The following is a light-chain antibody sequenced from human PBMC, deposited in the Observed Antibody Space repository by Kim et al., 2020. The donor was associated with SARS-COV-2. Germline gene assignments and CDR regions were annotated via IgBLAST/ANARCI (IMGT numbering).Light chain of an antibody. V-gene: IGLV6-57*01. J-gene: IGLJ2*01. Sequence: VPTARPPSRGRIASNCVKWYQQPPGSTPPTVIYENNQRPSGVPDRFSGSIASSSTAASLTISGLKTEDEADYYCQSYDSSNYVVFGGGTQLTVL. CDR2: ENN. CDR3: QSYDSSNYVV. CDR1: RGRIASNC.